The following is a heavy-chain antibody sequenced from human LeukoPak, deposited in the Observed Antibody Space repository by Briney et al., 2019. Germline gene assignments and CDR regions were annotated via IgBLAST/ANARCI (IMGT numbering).Heavy chain of an antibody. D-gene: IGHD2-21*02. CDR3: TTLRLTASDY. V-gene: IGHV3-15*01. Sequence: GGSLRLSCEAAGFTFSNAWMSWVRQAPGKGLEWVGRIKSRADVGTIDYAVPVKGRFIISRDDSRNTLYLQMNSLKIEDTAMYYCTTLRLTASDYWGQGTRVSVSS. CDR1: GFTFSNAW. J-gene: IGHJ4*02. CDR2: IKSRADVGTI.